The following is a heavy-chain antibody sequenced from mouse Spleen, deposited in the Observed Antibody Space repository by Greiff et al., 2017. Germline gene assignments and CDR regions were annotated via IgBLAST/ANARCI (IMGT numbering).Heavy chain of an antibody. J-gene: IGHJ2*01. CDR1: GYTFTSYW. V-gene: IGHV1-64*01. D-gene: IGHD3-3*01. CDR2: IHPNSGST. Sequence: QVQLQQPGAELVKPGASVKLSCKASGYTFTSYWMHWVKQRPGQGLEWIGMIHPNSGSTNYNEKFKSKATLTVDKSSSTAYMQLSSLTSEDSAVYYCARWGGGTGGFDYWGQGTTLTVSS. CDR3: ARWGGGTGGFDY.